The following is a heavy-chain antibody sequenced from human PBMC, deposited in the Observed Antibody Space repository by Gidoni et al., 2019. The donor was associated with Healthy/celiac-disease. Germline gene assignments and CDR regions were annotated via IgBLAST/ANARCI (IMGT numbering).Heavy chain of an antibody. CDR1: GYTFTSYA. V-gene: IGHV1-3*01. D-gene: IGHD3-22*01. CDR3: ARLETYYHDSSGFPRGYGMDV. CDR2: INAGNGNT. Sequence: QVQLVQSGAEVKKPGASVKVSCKASGYTFTSYAMHWVRQAPGQRLECMGWINAGNGNTKYSQKFQGRVTITRDTSASTAYMELGSLRSEDTAVYYCARLETYYHDSSGFPRGYGMDVWGQGTTVTVSS. J-gene: IGHJ6*02.